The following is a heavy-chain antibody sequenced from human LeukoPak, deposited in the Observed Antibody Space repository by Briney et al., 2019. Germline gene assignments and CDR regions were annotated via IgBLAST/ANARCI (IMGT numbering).Heavy chain of an antibody. V-gene: IGHV4-39*01. CDR3: ARAEPSMIVGTWGYYGMDV. CDR2: IYYSGST. D-gene: IGHD3-22*01. CDR1: GGSISSSSYY. J-gene: IGHJ6*02. Sequence: PSETLSLTCTVSGGSISSSSYYWGWIRQPPGKGLEWIGSIYYSGSTYYNPSLKSRVTISVDTSKNQFSLKLSSVTAADTAVYYCARAEPSMIVGTWGYYGMDVWGQGTTVTVSS.